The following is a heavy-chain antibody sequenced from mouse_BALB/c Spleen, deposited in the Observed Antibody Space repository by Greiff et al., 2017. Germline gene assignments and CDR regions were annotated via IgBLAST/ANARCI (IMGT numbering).Heavy chain of an antibody. V-gene: IGHV5-12-2*01. CDR1: GFTFSSYT. CDR2: ISNGGGST. CDR3: ARHFPDYYGYWYFDV. J-gene: IGHJ1*01. Sequence: EVKLVESGGGLVQPGGSLKLSCAASGFTFSSYTMSWVRQTPEKRLEWVAYISNGGGSTYYPDTVKGRFTISRDNAKNTLYLQMSSLKSEDTAMYYCARHFPDYYGYWYFDVWGAGTTVTVSS. D-gene: IGHD1-1*01.